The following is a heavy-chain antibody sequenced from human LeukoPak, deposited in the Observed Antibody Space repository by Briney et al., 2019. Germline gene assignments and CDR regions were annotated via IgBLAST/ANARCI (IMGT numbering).Heavy chain of an antibody. CDR1: GFSISTYG. Sequence: PGGSLRLSCAAPGFSISTYGMTWVRQAPGKGLEWVSSISTSSTYKFYADSVKGRFTISRDNAKNSLFLQMNSLRAEDTALYYCARAVVIAATGRGPDYWGQGTLVTVAS. J-gene: IGHJ4*02. D-gene: IGHD2-15*01. V-gene: IGHV3-21*01. CDR3: ARAVVIAATGRGPDY. CDR2: ISTSSTYK.